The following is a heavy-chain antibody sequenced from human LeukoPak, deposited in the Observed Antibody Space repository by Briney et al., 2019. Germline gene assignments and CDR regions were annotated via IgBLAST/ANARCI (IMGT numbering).Heavy chain of an antibody. CDR2: INPNSGGT. D-gene: IGHD1-1*01. CDR1: GYTFTGYF. CDR3: ARGDTPYPTGVDI. V-gene: IGHV1-2*02. Sequence: GASVKVSCKASGYTFTGYFIHWVRQAPGQGLEWMGWINPNSGGTNYAQKFQGRVTMTRDTSISTAYMELSRLRSDDTAVYYCARGDTPYPTGVDIWGQGTMVTVSS. J-gene: IGHJ3*02.